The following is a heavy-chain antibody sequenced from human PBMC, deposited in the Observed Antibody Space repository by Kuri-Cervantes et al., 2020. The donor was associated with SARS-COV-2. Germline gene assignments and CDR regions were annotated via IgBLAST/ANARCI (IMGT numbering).Heavy chain of an antibody. CDR1: GFTFSSSA. V-gene: IGHV3-30*04. J-gene: IGHJ3*02. D-gene: IGHD4-17*01. CDR3: ARDSDDYGDYGAFDI. CDR2: ISYDGSNK. Sequence: GESLKISCAASGFTFSSSAMHWVRQAPGKGLEWVAVISYDGSNKYYEDSVKGRFTISRDNSKNTLYLQMNSLRAEDPAVYYCARDSDDYGDYGAFDIWGQGTMVTVSS.